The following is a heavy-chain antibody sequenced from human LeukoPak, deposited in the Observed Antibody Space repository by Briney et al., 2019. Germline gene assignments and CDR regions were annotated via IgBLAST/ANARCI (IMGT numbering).Heavy chain of an antibody. CDR1: GGTFSSYA. Sequence: ASVKVSCKASGGTFSSYAISWVRQAPGQGLEWMGRIIPILGIANYAQKFQGRVTITADKSTSTAYMELSSLRSEDTAVYYCARDVGGSTVTIKGIQTFDYWGQGTLVTVSS. CDR3: ARDVGGSTVTIKGIQTFDY. V-gene: IGHV1-69*04. J-gene: IGHJ4*02. CDR2: IIPILGIA. D-gene: IGHD4-17*01.